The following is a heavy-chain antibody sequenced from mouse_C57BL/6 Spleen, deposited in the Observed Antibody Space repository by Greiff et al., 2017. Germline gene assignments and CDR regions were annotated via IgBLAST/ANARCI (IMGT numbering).Heavy chain of an antibody. J-gene: IGHJ3*01. V-gene: IGHV1-69*01. CDR3: ATRDYDAAY. Sequence: LQQPGAELVMPGASVKLSCKASGYTFTSYWMHWVKQRPGQGLEWIGEIDPSDSYTNYNQKFKGKSTLTVDKSSSTAYMQLSSLTSEDSAVYYCATRDYDAAYWGQGTLVTVSA. D-gene: IGHD2-4*01. CDR2: IDPSDSYT. CDR1: GYTFTSYW.